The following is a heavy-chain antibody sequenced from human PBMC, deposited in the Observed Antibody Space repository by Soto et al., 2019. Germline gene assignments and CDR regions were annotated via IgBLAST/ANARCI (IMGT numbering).Heavy chain of an antibody. CDR2: SYSGGNS. D-gene: IGHD3-10*01. CDR1: GFTVSSNF. Sequence: EVQLVESGGGLMQPGGSLRLSCAASGFTVSSNFMTWVRQAPGKGLEWVSSSYSGGNSYYADSVKGRFTISRDDFNNTIYLHMNSLREEDAAVYFCERGYGAGSYFSDYWGQGTLVTVSS. CDR3: ERGYGAGSYFSDY. V-gene: IGHV3-53*01. J-gene: IGHJ4*02.